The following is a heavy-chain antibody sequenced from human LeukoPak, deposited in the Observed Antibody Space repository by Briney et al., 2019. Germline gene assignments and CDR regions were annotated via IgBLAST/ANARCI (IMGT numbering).Heavy chain of an antibody. J-gene: IGHJ4*02. CDR1: GFTFNSYS. V-gene: IGHV3-48*01. Sequence: GGSLRLSCAASGFTFNSYSMEWVRQAPGKGLEWLSYITSTSDIIYYADSVKGRFTSSRDNAKNSLYLQMNSLRVEDTAIYYCVRPDCSSSSCFTPEYWGQGALVTVSS. D-gene: IGHD2-2*02. CDR3: VRPDCSSSSCFTPEY. CDR2: ITSTSDII.